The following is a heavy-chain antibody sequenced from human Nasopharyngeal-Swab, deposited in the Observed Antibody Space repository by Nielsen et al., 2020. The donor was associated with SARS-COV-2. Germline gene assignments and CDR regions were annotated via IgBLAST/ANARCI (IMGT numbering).Heavy chain of an antibody. Sequence: SLKISCAASGFTFENYAMHWVRHAPGKGLEWVSSISWNGDNVDYVDSVKGRFTILRDNARNSLYLEMNNLRVEDTAVYYCTREAAAGDYWGQGTLVTVSS. J-gene: IGHJ4*02. CDR2: ISWNGDNV. V-gene: IGHV3-9*01. CDR1: GFTFENYA. CDR3: TREAAAGDY. D-gene: IGHD6-13*01.